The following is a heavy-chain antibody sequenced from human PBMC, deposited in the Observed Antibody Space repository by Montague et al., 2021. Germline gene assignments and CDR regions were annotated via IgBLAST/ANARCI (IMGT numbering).Heavy chain of an antibody. CDR3: ASHLYNGNSPLDY. D-gene: IGHD1-7*01. V-gene: IGHV3-74*01. CDR2: INSDGSNT. CDR1: GFTFSSYW. Sequence: SLRLSCAASGFTFSSYWMHWVRQAPGKGLVRVSRINSDGSNTGYADSVKGRFTVSRENAKNTLYLQMNNLRAEDTAVYYCASHLYNGNSPLDYWGQGTLVTVSS. J-gene: IGHJ4*02.